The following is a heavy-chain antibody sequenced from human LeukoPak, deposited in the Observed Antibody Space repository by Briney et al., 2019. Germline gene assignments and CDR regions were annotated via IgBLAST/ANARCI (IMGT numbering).Heavy chain of an antibody. CDR1: GFTFCCYG. CDR2: FRRRSDDS. Sequence: GGALRLSCVISGFTFCCYGMNWVRQARGWGVGRDSFFRRRSDDSNYAAFVKGRFTISIDNAKNSLYLEITSLGPEDTFVYYRARSYDTSGYPYYLHHWGQGALVSVST. V-gene: IGHV3-21*05. J-gene: IGHJ1*01. CDR3: ARSYDTSGYPYYLHH. D-gene: IGHD3-22*01.